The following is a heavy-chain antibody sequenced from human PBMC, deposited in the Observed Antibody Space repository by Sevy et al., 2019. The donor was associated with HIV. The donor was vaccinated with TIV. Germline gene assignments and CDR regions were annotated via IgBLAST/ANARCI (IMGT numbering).Heavy chain of an antibody. Sequence: GGSLRLSCAASGFTFRSFSMHWVRQAPGKWLEWVTTVSYDGSNTYYADSVKGRFAVFRDNSRNLLILQMNNLRPEDTAVYYCALERLSSDVAEYFQNWGQGTPVTVSS. CDR2: VSYDGSNT. J-gene: IGHJ1*01. V-gene: IGHV3-30*09. CDR3: ALERLSSDVAEYFQN. CDR1: GFTFRSFS. D-gene: IGHD1-1*01.